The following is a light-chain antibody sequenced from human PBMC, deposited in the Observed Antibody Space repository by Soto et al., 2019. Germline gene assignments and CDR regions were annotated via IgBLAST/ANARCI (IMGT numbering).Light chain of an antibody. CDR3: QQYYDTPST. J-gene: IGKJ1*01. CDR2: WAS. CDR1: QSFLYSSNNNNY. V-gene: IGKV4-1*01. Sequence: DILMTQSPASLAVSLGERATINCKSSQSFLYSSNNNNYIAWYHQKPGQPPKLIIYWASTRESGVPDRFSGSGSGTDFTLTISSLQAEDVAIYYCQQYYDTPSTFGQGTKV.